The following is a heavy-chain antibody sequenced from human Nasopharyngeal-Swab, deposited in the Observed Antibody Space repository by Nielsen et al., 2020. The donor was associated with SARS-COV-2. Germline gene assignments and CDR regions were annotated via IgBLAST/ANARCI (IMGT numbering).Heavy chain of an antibody. Sequence: GGSLRLSCAASGFTFSSYSMNWVRQAPGKGLEWVSSISSSRSYIYYADSVKGRFTISRDNAKNSLYLQMNSLRAEDTAVYYCARVSGTQSIYYYYGMDVWGQGTTVTVSS. CDR3: ARVSGTQSIYYYYGMDV. CDR1: GFTFSSYS. V-gene: IGHV3-21*01. D-gene: IGHD1-1*01. J-gene: IGHJ6*02. CDR2: ISSSRSYI.